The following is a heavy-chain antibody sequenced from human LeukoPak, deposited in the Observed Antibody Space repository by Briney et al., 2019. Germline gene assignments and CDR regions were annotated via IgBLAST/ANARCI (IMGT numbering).Heavy chain of an antibody. CDR3: AREGGIAAELDY. Sequence: SQTLSLTCTVSGGSISSGDYYWSWIRQPPGKGLEWFGYIYYSGSTYYNPSLKSRVTISVDTSKNQFSLKLSSVTAADTAVYYCAREGGIAAELDYWGQGTLVTVSS. V-gene: IGHV4-30-4*08. CDR1: GGSISSGDYY. J-gene: IGHJ4*02. CDR2: IYYSGST. D-gene: IGHD6-13*01.